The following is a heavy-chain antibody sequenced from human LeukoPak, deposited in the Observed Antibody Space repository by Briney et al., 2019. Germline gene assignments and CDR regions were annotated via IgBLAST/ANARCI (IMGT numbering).Heavy chain of an antibody. CDR1: GGSISSDDYC. V-gene: IGHV4-31*03. CDR3: ARDGSGWWWQRAQSFDY. D-gene: IGHD2-21*01. CDR2: INHSGST. Sequence: PSQTLSLTCSVSGGSISSDDYCWNWIRQHPGKGLEWIGEINHSGSTNYNPSLKSRVTISVDTSKNQFSLKLSSVTAADTAVYYCARDGSGWWWQRAQSFDYWGQGTLVTVSS. J-gene: IGHJ4*02.